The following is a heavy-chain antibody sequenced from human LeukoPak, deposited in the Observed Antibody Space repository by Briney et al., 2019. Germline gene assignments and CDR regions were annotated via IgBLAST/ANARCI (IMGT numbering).Heavy chain of an antibody. J-gene: IGHJ6*03. CDR1: GGSIRSGDYY. CDR2: IYHSGST. CDR3: ARPRLGLNYHYMDV. Sequence: SETLSLTCSVSGGSIRSGDYYWSWIRQPPGKGLEWIGYIYHSGSTNYNPSLKSRVIISVDTSKNQFSLKLSSVTAADTAVYYCARPRLGLNYHYMDVWGKGTTVTVSS. D-gene: IGHD5-12*01. V-gene: IGHV4-30-4*08.